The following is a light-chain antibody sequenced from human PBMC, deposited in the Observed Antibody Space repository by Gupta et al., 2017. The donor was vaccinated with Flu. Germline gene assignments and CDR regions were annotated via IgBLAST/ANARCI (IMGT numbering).Light chain of an antibody. CDR1: KSVARN. Sequence: ETLMTQSPATLSVSPGERASLSCRASKSVARNVAWFQQKPGQAPRLLIYGASTRATDVPARFGGSGSGTEFDLIISSLQSEDSAFYYCQQCNDWPLTFGGGTMVEIK. CDR2: GAS. J-gene: IGKJ4*01. V-gene: IGKV3-15*01. CDR3: QQCNDWPLT.